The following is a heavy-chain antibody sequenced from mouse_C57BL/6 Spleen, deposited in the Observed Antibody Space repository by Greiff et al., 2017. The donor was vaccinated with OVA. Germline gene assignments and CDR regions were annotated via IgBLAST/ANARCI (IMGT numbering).Heavy chain of an antibody. V-gene: IGHV1-26*01. CDR3: ARGTTVVVLYYYAMDD. J-gene: IGHJ4*01. Sequence: EVQLQQSGPELVKPGASVKISCKASGYTFTDYYMNWVKQSHGKSLEWIGDINPNNGGTSYNQKFKGKATLTVDTSSSTAYLELRSLTSEDSAVYYCARGTTVVVLYYYAMDDWGKGTSVTVSS. CDR1: GYTFTDYY. D-gene: IGHD1-1*01. CDR2: INPNNGGT.